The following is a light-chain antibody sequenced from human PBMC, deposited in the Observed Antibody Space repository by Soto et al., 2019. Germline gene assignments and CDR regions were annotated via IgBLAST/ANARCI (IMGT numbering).Light chain of an antibody. CDR2: LGS. Sequence: DIVMTQSPLSLPVTPGEPASISCWSSQSLVHINGYNYLDWYLQKPGQSPQLLIYLGSNRASGVPDRFSGSGSGTDFTLKISRVEAEDVGVYYCMQALQTPWTFGQGTKVEIK. CDR1: QSLVHINGYNY. J-gene: IGKJ1*01. V-gene: IGKV2-28*01. CDR3: MQALQTPWT.